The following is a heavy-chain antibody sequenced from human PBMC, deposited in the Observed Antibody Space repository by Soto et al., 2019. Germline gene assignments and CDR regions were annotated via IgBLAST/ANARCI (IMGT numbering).Heavy chain of an antibody. D-gene: IGHD2-15*01. CDR3: AKGGGTDTYDAFDI. CDR1: GFTFSSYA. CDR2: ISGSGGST. J-gene: IGHJ3*02. V-gene: IGHV3-23*01. Sequence: EVQLLESGGGLVQPGGSLRLSCAASGFTFSSYAMSWVRQVPGKGLEWVSGISGSGGSTYYADSVKGRCTISRDNSKNTLYVQTKSLRAEDTAVYYCAKGGGTDTYDAFDIWGQGTMVTVSS.